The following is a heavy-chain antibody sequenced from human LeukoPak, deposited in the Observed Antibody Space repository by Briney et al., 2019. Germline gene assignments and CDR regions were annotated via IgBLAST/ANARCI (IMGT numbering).Heavy chain of an antibody. J-gene: IGHJ5*02. Sequence: TASETLSLTCTVSGGSISSYYWSWIRQPPGKGLEWIGYIYYSGSTNYHPSLKSRATISVDTSKNQFSLKLSSVTAADTAVYYCARAPRATWFDPWGQGTLVTVSS. CDR3: ARAPRATWFDP. CDR2: IYYSGST. CDR1: GGSISSYY. V-gene: IGHV4-59*08.